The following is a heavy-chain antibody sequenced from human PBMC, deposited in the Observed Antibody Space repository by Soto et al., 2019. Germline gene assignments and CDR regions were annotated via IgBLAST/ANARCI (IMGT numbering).Heavy chain of an antibody. CDR2: IYNSGTT. CDR1: GASTVSHYH. CDR3: ALALGPTTGLDY. D-gene: IGHD1-26*01. Sequence: QVQLQESGPGLVKPSQTLSLTCSVSGASTVSHYHWTWIRQPPGKGLEWMGYIYNSGTTSYNPSLTSRLSISMDTSGNQFSLELRSVTAADTAVYYCALALGPTTGLDYWGQGTLVTVSS. V-gene: IGHV4-31*02. J-gene: IGHJ4*02.